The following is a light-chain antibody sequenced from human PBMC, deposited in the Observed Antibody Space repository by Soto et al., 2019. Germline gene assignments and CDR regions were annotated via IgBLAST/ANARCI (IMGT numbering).Light chain of an antibody. J-gene: IGLJ3*02. CDR3: SSYAGSNNWV. CDR2: EVS. V-gene: IGLV2-8*01. CDR1: SVDVGNYKY. Sequence: QSALTQSPSASGSPGQSVTISCTGTSVDVGNYKYVSWYQQHPGKAPKLIIYEVSKRPSGVPDRFSGSKSGNTASLTVSGLQAEDEADYYCSSYAGSNNWVFGGGTKLTVL.